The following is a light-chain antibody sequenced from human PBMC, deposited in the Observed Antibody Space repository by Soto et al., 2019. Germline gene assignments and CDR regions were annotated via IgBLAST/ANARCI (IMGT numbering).Light chain of an antibody. CDR2: SNN. CDR3: AAWDDSLHGLV. J-gene: IGLJ2*01. CDR1: SSNIGSNT. V-gene: IGLV1-44*01. Sequence: QAVVTQPPSASGTPGQRVTISCSGSSSNIGSNTVNWYQQLPGTAPKLLIYSNNQRPSGVPDRFSGSKSGTSASLAISGLQSEDEAHYYCAAWDDSLHGLVFGGGTKLTVL.